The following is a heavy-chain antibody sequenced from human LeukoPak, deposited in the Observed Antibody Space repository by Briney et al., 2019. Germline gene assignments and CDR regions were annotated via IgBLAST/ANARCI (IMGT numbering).Heavy chain of an antibody. D-gene: IGHD6-13*01. CDR2: IYYSGST. Sequence: PSETLSLTCTVSGGSISSSSYYWGWIRQPPGKGLEWIGSIYYSGSTYYNPSLKSRVTISVDTSKNQFSLKLSSVTAADTAVYYCARELAADNWFDPWGQGTLVTVSS. CDR3: ARELAADNWFDP. CDR1: GGSISSSSYY. J-gene: IGHJ5*02. V-gene: IGHV4-39*07.